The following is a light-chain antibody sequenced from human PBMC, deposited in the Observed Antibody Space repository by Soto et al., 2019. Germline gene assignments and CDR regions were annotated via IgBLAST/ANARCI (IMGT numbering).Light chain of an antibody. CDR2: TTS. Sequence: DIQVTQSPSSVSASVGDRVTITCRASQDINNWLAWYQQKPGKAPKLLIYTTSNLQSGVPSRFSGSGSGTDFTLTINSLQPEVFATNYCKQANIFPLTFGGGTKGEIK. CDR1: QDINNW. CDR3: KQANIFPLT. V-gene: IGKV1D-12*01. J-gene: IGKJ4*01.